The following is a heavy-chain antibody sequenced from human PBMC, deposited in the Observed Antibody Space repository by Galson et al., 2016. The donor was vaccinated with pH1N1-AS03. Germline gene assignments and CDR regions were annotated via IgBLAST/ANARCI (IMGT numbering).Heavy chain of an antibody. CDR1: TGSFRGAY. V-gene: IGHV4-59*01. D-gene: IGHD2/OR15-2a*01. CDR3: ARFSNWFDP. Sequence: TLSLTCTVSTGSFRGAYWAWMRQPPGKGLEWIGHIYHSGSTEYNPSLKSRVTMSIDTSKNQFSLRLTSVTAADTAVYYCARFSNWFDPWGQGTLVAISS. J-gene: IGHJ5*02. CDR2: IYHSGST.